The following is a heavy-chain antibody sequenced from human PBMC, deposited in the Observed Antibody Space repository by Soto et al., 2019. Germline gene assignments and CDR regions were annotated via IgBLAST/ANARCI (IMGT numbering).Heavy chain of an antibody. CDR2: LSSDGFGA. Sequence: GGSLRLSCAASDFSLSPYWMHWVRQVPGRGLEWVARLSSDGFGAAYADSVKGRFFISRDIARNTLSLQMNSLRVDDTAVYYCARDLGGPDYWGRGTSVTVSS. D-gene: IGHD3-16*01. CDR3: ARDLGGPDY. CDR1: DFSLSPYW. V-gene: IGHV3-74*03. J-gene: IGHJ4*02.